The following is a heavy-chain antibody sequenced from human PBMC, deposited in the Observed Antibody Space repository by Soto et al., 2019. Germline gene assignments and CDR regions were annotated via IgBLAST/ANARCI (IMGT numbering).Heavy chain of an antibody. CDR1: GFSFSDAW. CDR2: IKSKSDGETT. V-gene: IGHV3-15*01. J-gene: IGHJ4*02. D-gene: IGHD3-16*01. Sequence: EVQLVESGGGLVQPGGSLRLSCAASGFSFSDAWMIWVRQAPGKGLQWVGRIKSKSDGETTDYAAPVKGRFAISRDDSQKKVYLRRNSLKNEDTATYFCTTQGGGDDIYFDYWGQGTLVAVSS. CDR3: TTQGGGDDIYFDY.